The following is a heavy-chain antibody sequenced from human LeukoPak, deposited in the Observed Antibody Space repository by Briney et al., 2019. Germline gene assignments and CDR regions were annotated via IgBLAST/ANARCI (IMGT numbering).Heavy chain of an antibody. J-gene: IGHJ4*02. CDR1: GFTFSSYW. CDR2: IKQDGSDK. V-gene: IGHV3-7*01. Sequence: GGSLRLSCAASGFTFSSYWMSWIRHAPGTGLEWVANIKQDGSDKYYVDSGKGRFSISRDSAENYQYLQINSLRAAATAVYYCARGRYDSGWYPDYFDYWGQGTLVTVSS. CDR3: ARGRYDSGWYPDYFDY. D-gene: IGHD6-19*01.